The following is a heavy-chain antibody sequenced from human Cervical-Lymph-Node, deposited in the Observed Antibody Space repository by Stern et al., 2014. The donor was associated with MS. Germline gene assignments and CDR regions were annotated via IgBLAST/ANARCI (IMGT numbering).Heavy chain of an antibody. D-gene: IGHD2-21*01. CDR1: GAPVSSGGYY. CDR3: AAIGPRMEGACFDI. J-gene: IGHJ3*02. V-gene: IGHV4-31*03. Sequence: VHLVESGPGLVKPSQTLSLSCTVSGAPVSSGGYYWTWIRPLPGKGLEWVGYIHHTGATFYNPSLKSRVAISVDTSENQFSLKLTSVTAADTAVYYCAAIGPRMEGACFDIWGQGTMVTVSS. CDR2: IHHTGAT.